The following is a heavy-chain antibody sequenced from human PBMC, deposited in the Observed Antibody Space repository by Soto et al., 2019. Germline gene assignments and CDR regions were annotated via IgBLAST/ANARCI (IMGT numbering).Heavy chain of an antibody. CDR1: GFSFSSYA. D-gene: IGHD6-13*01. CDR3: AREGQPAAGTTPHS. J-gene: IGHJ4*02. Sequence: GGSLRLSCAASGFSFSSYAMHWVRQAPGKGLEWVAVISYDGGKKYYADSVKGRFTISRDNSQNTLYVEMTSLSAEDTAVYYCAREGQPAAGTTPHSWGQGTLVTVSS. V-gene: IGHV3-30*04. CDR2: ISYDGGKK.